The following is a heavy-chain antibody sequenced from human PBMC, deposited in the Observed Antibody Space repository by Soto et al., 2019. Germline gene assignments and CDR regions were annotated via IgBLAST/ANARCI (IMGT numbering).Heavy chain of an antibody. D-gene: IGHD2-15*01. CDR2: IYYSGST. Sequence: CNSQHPGKGLEWIGYIYYSGSTYYNPSLKSRVTISVDTSKNQFSLKLSSVTAADTAVYYGARGSVAFFAYWGQGTLVIVSS. CDR3: ARGSVAFFAY. J-gene: IGHJ4*02. V-gene: IGHV4-31*02.